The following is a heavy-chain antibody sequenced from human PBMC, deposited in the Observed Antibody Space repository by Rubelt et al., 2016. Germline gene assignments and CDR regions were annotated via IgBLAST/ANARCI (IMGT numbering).Heavy chain of an antibody. CDR2: IDTNTGNP. J-gene: IGHJ6*02. Sequence: QVQLVQSGSELKKPGASVKVSCKASGYTFTSYAMNWVRQAPGQGLEWMGWIDTNTGNPTYAQGFTGRFVFSLDTSVSTAYLQIRSLKAEDTAVYYCANSSSTRSDSFYYYYYGMDVWGQGTTVTVSS. D-gene: IGHD2-2*01. V-gene: IGHV7-4-1*02. CDR3: ANSSSTRSDSFYYYYYGMDV. CDR1: GYTFTSYA.